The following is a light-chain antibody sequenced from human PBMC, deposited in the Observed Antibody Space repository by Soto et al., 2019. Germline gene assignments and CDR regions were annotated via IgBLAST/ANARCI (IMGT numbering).Light chain of an antibody. Sequence: EIVLTQSPATLSLSPGERATLSCWASQSVNRYLVWYQQKPGQAPRLLMYDASKRATGIPARFSGSGSGTDFTLTISSLEPEDFAVYYCQQRSNWKGTFGPGTKVDIK. CDR1: QSVNRY. V-gene: IGKV3-11*01. CDR2: DAS. J-gene: IGKJ3*01. CDR3: QQRSNWKGT.